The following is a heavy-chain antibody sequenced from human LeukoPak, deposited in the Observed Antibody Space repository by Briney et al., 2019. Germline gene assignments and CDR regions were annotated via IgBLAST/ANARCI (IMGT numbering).Heavy chain of an antibody. CDR3: ADLGDYAVG. V-gene: IGHV3-15*01. CDR1: GFTLSNYN. D-gene: IGHD4-17*01. Sequence: PGGSLRLSCAASGFTLSNYNMNWVRQAPGRGLEWVGRIKSRTDGGAIEYAAPVKGRFTISRDDSKSTLYLQINSLKTEDTAVYYCADLGDYAVGWGQGTLVTVSS. CDR2: IKSRTDGGAI. J-gene: IGHJ4*02.